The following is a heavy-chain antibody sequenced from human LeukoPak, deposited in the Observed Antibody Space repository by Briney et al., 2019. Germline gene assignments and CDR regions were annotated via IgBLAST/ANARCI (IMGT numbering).Heavy chain of an antibody. CDR2: FSSSSSTI. CDR1: GFTFSSYS. J-gene: IGHJ3*02. V-gene: IGHV3-48*01. Sequence: GGSLRLSCAASGFTFSSYSMNWVRQAPGKGLEWVSYFSSSSSTIYYADSVKGRFTISRDNAKNSLYLQMTSLRAEDTALYYCAPEVWELQGASDIWGPGTMVTVSS. D-gene: IGHD1-26*01. CDR3: APEVWELQGASDI.